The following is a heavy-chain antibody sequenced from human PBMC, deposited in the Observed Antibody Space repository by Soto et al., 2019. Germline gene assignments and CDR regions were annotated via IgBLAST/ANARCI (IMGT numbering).Heavy chain of an antibody. J-gene: IGHJ6*02. Sequence: QVQLVQSGAEVKKPGASVKVSCKASGYTFTSFYMHWVRQAPGQGLEWMGIINPSGTTTDYAQKFQGRVTMTKDTSTSTYYMELSSLTSEDTAVYYCAKPQISRDCYCGMEVWGQGTAVTVSS. CDR1: GYTFTSFY. CDR3: AKPQISRDCYCGMEV. V-gene: IGHV1-46*01. CDR2: INPSGTTT.